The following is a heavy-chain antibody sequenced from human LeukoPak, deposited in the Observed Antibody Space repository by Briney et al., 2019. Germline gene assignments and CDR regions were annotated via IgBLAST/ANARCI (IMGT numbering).Heavy chain of an antibody. CDR3: ARQMNTVTADY. D-gene: IGHD4-17*01. Sequence: SETLSLTCTVSGGSISSSSYFWGWIRQPPGKGLEWIGSIFYSGSTYYNPSLNSRVTISIDPSKNQFSLRLSSVTAADTAVYYCARQMNTVTADYWGQGTLVTVSS. V-gene: IGHV4-39*01. J-gene: IGHJ4*02. CDR1: GGSISSSSYF. CDR2: IFYSGST.